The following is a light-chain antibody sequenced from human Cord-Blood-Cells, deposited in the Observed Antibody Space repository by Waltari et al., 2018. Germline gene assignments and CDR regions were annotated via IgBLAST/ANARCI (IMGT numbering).Light chain of an antibody. Sequence: QSALTPPPSASGSPGQSVTISCTGTSSAVGGYNYVSWYQQHPGKAPKLMIYEVSKRPSGVPDRFSGSKSGNTASLTVSGLQAEDEADYYCSSYAGSSPVFGGGTKLTVL. CDR1: SSAVGGYNY. V-gene: IGLV2-8*01. CDR3: SSYAGSSPV. CDR2: EVS. J-gene: IGLJ3*02.